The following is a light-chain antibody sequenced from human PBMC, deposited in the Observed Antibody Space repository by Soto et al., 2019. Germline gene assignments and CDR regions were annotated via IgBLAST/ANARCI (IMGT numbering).Light chain of an antibody. CDR1: QSVSSN. V-gene: IGKV3-15*01. CDR3: QQYNNWWT. Sequence: EMVMTQSPATLSVSPGERATLSCRASQSVSSNLAWYQQKPGQAPRLLIYGASTRATGIPARFSGSGSVTEFTLTISSLQSEDSAVYYCQQYNNWWTFGQGTKVEIK. J-gene: IGKJ1*01. CDR2: GAS.